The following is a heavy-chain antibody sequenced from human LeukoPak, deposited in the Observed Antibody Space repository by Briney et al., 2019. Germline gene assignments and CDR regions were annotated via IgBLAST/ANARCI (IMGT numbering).Heavy chain of an antibody. D-gene: IGHD5-18*01. J-gene: IGHJ4*02. CDR1: GYTFTSYD. CDR3: ARRGYSYGSARDY. Sequence: ASLKVSCKASGYTFTSYDINWVRQATGQGLEWMGWMNPNSGNTGYAQKFQGRVTMTRNTSISTAYMELSSLRSEDTAVYYCARRGYSYGSARDYWGQGTLVTVSS. V-gene: IGHV1-8*01. CDR2: MNPNSGNT.